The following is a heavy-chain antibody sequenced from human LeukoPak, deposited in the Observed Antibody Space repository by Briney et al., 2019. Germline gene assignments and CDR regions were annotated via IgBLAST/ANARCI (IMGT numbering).Heavy chain of an antibody. CDR3: ARVPLAVASDY. J-gene: IGHJ4*02. V-gene: IGHV1-46*01. CDR1: GYTFTSYY. Sequence: ASVKVSCKASGYTFTSYYMHWVRQAPGQGLERMGIINPSGGSTSYAQKFQGRVTMTRDMSTSTVYMELSSLRSEDTAVYYCARVPLAVASDYWGQGTLVTVSS. D-gene: IGHD6-19*01. CDR2: INPSGGST.